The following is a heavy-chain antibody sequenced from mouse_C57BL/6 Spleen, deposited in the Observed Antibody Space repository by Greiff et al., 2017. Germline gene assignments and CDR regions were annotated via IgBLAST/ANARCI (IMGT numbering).Heavy chain of an antibody. CDR3: ARADSAGYWFAD. Sequence: QVQLKESGPGLVAPSQSLSITCTVSGFSLTSYGVHWVRQPPGKGLEWLVVIWSDGSTTYNSALKSRLSISKDNSKSQVCLKRNRLQTDDTAMDYCARADSAGYWFADWGQGTLVTVSA. J-gene: IGHJ3*01. CDR2: IWSDGST. D-gene: IGHD3-2*02. V-gene: IGHV2-6*03. CDR1: GFSLTSYG.